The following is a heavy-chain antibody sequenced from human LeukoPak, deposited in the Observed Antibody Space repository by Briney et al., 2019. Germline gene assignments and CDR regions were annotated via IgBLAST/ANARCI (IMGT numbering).Heavy chain of an antibody. CDR2: MNPNSGNT. J-gene: IGHJ6*03. Sequence: ASVKVSCKASGYTFTGYYMHWVRQAPGQGLEWMGWMNPNSGNTGYAQKFQGRVTITRNTSISTAYMELSSLRSEDTAVYYCARITMVRGVLYYYYYMDVWGKGTTVTVSS. D-gene: IGHD3-10*01. V-gene: IGHV1-8*03. CDR3: ARITMVRGVLYYYYYMDV. CDR1: GYTFTGYY.